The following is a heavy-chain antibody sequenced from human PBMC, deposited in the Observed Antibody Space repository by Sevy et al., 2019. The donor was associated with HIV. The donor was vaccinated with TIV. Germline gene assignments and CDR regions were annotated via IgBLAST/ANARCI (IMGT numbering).Heavy chain of an antibody. V-gene: IGHV3-30*18. Sequence: GGSLRLSCAASRFTFSSHGMHWVRQAPGKGLEWVAVMSYDGSNKYYADSVKGRFTISRDNSKNTLYLQMNILRAEDTAVYYCVKTTSAMEDGMDVWGQGTTVTVSS. D-gene: IGHD1-1*01. CDR1: RFTFSSHG. CDR2: MSYDGSNK. CDR3: VKTTSAMEDGMDV. J-gene: IGHJ6*02.